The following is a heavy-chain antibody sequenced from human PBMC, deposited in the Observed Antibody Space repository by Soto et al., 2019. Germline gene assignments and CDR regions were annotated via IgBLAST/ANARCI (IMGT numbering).Heavy chain of an antibody. D-gene: IGHD6-19*01. CDR2: ITGSGDST. CDR1: GFTFSSHA. Sequence: GGSLRLSCAVSGFTFSSHAMSWVSQAPGKGLECVSSITGSGDSTYYADSVKGRFTISRDKSKSTLYLQMNSLRAEDTAVYCCAKDLQFSGWLSAQTFDYWGQGTQVTVSS. CDR3: AKDLQFSGWLSAQTFDY. J-gene: IGHJ4*02. V-gene: IGHV3-23*01.